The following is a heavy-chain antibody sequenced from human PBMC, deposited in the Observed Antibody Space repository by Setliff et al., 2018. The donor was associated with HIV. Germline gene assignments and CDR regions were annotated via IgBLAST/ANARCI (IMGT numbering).Heavy chain of an antibody. Sequence: GGSLRLSCAASGFTFSSYGMHRVRQAPGKGLEWVAFIRYDGSNKYYADSVKGRFTISRDDFQSTLYLQINSLRPEDTAVYYCAKEKTPSTGFFYWGQGTLVTVSS. CDR1: GFTFSSYG. CDR2: IRYDGSNK. CDR3: AKEKTPSTGFFY. V-gene: IGHV3-30*02. J-gene: IGHJ4*02. D-gene: IGHD3-10*01.